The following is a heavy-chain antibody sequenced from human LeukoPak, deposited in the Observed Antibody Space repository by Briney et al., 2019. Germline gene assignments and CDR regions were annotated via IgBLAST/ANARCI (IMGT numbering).Heavy chain of an antibody. D-gene: IGHD1-26*01. Sequence: GGSLRLSCAASGFTFDDYGMSWVRQAPGKGLEWVSAISGSGGSTYYVDSVKGRFTISRDNSKNTLYLQMNSLRAEDTAVYYCAKVLGSGSYWDYWGQGTLVTVSS. J-gene: IGHJ4*02. CDR1: GFTFDDYG. CDR3: AKVLGSGSYWDY. CDR2: ISGSGGST. V-gene: IGHV3-23*01.